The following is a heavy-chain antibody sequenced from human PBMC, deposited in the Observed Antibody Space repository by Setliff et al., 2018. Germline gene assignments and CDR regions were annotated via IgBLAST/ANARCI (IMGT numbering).Heavy chain of an antibody. CDR1: GYSFTSYW. V-gene: IGHV5-51*01. J-gene: IGHJ4*02. CDR2: MFPANSDT. D-gene: IGHD6-19*01. CDR3: ARRVSVTGKEFDS. Sequence: PGESLKISCKGSGYSFTSYWIAWVRQKPGKGLEWVGIMFPANSDTRYSPSFEGQVTMSADNSINTAYLQWNSLKASDTAIYYCARRVSVTGKEFDSWGQGTLVTVS.